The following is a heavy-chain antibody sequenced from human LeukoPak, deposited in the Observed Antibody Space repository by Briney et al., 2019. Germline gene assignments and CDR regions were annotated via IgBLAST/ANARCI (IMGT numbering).Heavy chain of an antibody. CDR1: GYTLTELS. CDR3: ARERGLFRQLVRSWAYDAFDI. D-gene: IGHD6-13*01. Sequence: GASVKVSCKVSGYTLTELSMHWVRQAPGKGLEWMGGFDPEDGETIYAQKFQGRVTMTEDTSTDTAYMELSRLRSDDTAVYYCARERGLFRQLVRSWAYDAFDIWGQGTMVTVSS. CDR2: FDPEDGET. V-gene: IGHV1-24*01. J-gene: IGHJ3*02.